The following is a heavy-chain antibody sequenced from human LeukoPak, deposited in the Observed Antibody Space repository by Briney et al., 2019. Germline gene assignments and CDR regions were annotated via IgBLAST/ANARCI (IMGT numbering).Heavy chain of an antibody. CDR2: INTDGSST. J-gene: IGHJ4*02. CDR1: GFTFSSYW. CDR3: ARDPTLSSYYSDY. Sequence: GGSLRLSCAASGFTFSSYWMHWVRQAPGEGLVWVSRINTDGSSTSYADSVKGRFTISRDNAKNTLYLQMNSLRAEDTALYYCARDPTLSSYYSDYWGQGTLVTVSS. V-gene: IGHV3-74*01. D-gene: IGHD3-16*02.